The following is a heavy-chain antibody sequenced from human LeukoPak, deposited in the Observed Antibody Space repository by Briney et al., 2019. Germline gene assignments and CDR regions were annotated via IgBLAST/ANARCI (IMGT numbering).Heavy chain of an antibody. CDR1: GGSISSYY. CDR3: AASGYSAYRGDY. J-gene: IGHJ4*02. CDR2: INYRGRT. Sequence: SETLSLTCTVSGGSISSYYWSWIRQAPGKGLEWIGYINYRGRTNYNPSLKSRLTISVDTSKYQFSLKLSSVTAADTAVYYCAASGYSAYRGDYWGQGTLVTVSA. D-gene: IGHD5-12*01. V-gene: IGHV4-59*01.